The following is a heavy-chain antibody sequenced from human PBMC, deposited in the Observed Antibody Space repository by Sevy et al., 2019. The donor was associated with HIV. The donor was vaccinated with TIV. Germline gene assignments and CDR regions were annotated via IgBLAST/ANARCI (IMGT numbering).Heavy chain of an antibody. D-gene: IGHD6-19*01. V-gene: IGHV5-51*01. Sequence: GESLKISCKGSGYSFTSYWIGWVRQMPGKGLEWMGIIYPGDSDTRYSPSFQGQVTISADKSISTAYLQWSSLKASDTAMYYWARDLGYSSGWYRGYYGMDVWGQGTTVTVSS. J-gene: IGHJ6*02. CDR3: ARDLGYSSGWYRGYYGMDV. CDR1: GYSFTSYW. CDR2: IYPGDSDT.